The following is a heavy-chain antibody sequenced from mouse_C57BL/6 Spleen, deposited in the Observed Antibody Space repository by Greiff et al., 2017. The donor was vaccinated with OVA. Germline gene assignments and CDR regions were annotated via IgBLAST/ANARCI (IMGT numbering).Heavy chain of an antibody. V-gene: IGHV1-9*01. J-gene: IGHJ2*01. CDR3: ARKADGYLDY. Sequence: QVQLKQSGAELMKPGASVKLSCKATGYTFTGYWIEWVKQRPGHGLEWIGEILPGSGSTNYNEKFKGKATFTADTSSNTAYMQLSSLTTEDSAIYYCARKADGYLDYWGQGTTLTVSS. CDR1: GYTFTGYW. CDR2: ILPGSGST. D-gene: IGHD2-3*01.